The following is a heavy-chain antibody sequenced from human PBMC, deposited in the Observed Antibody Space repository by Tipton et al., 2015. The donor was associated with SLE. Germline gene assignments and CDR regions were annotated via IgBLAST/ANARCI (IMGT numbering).Heavy chain of an antibody. CDR1: GGSFSGYY. J-gene: IGHJ2*01. Sequence: TLSLTCAVYGGSFSGYYWSWIRQPPGKGLEWIGEINHSGSTNYNPSLKSRVTISVDTSKNQFSLKLSSVTAADTAVYYCARGGDSSTSRYFDLWGRGTLVTVSS. CDR2: INHSGST. CDR3: ARGGDSSTSRYFDL. V-gene: IGHV4-34*01. D-gene: IGHD2-2*01.